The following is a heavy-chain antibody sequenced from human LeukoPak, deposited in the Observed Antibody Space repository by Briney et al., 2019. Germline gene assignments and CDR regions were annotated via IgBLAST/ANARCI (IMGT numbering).Heavy chain of an antibody. V-gene: IGHV1-18*01. Sequence: GASVKVSCKAYGYTINGYGISWVRQAPGQGLEWMGWISGLNGNTNYTQKLQGRVTLTTDTSTNTAYMELRSLRSDDTAVYYCARDRRGKSYYDFWSGYDTAGYFDYWGQGTLVTVSS. J-gene: IGHJ4*02. D-gene: IGHD3-3*01. CDR3: ARDRRGKSYYDFWSGYDTAGYFDY. CDR1: GYTINGYG. CDR2: ISGLNGNT.